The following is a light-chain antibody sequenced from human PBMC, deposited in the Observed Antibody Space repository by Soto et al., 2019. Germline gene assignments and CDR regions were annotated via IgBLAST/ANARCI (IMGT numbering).Light chain of an antibody. CDR1: QSINSY. Sequence: DIQMTQSPSSLSASVGDRVTITCRASQSINSYVNWYQQKPGKAPKLLIYAASSLQSGVPSRFIGSESGTDFTLTISSLQPEDFATYYCQHTYSNPPWTFGQGTEVEIK. J-gene: IGKJ1*01. V-gene: IGKV1-39*01. CDR3: QHTYSNPPWT. CDR2: AAS.